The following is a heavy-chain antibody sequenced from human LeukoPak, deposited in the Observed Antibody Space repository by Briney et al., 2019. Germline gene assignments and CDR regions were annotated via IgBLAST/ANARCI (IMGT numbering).Heavy chain of an antibody. CDR2: IYSGGST. Sequence: PGGSLRLSSAASGFTVSSNYMSWVRQAPGKGLEWVSVIYSGGSTYYADSVKGRFTISRDNSKNTLYLQMNSLRAEDTAVYYCAKDAQRGFDYSNSLESWGQGALVTVSS. D-gene: IGHD4-11*01. CDR3: AKDAQRGFDYSNSLES. J-gene: IGHJ4*02. CDR1: GFTVSSNY. V-gene: IGHV3-53*01.